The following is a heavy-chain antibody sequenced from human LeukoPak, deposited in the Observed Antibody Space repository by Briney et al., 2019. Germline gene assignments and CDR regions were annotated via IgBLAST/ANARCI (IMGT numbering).Heavy chain of an antibody. J-gene: IGHJ4*02. V-gene: IGHV4-59*12. CDR1: GGSISSYY. Sequence: SETLSLTCTVSGGSISSYYWSWIRQPPGKGLEWIGYIYYSGSTNYNPSLKSRVTISVDTSKNQFSLKLSSVTAADTAVYYCAREAAARPTPFDYWGQGTLVTVSS. CDR2: IYYSGST. D-gene: IGHD6-13*01. CDR3: AREAAARPTPFDY.